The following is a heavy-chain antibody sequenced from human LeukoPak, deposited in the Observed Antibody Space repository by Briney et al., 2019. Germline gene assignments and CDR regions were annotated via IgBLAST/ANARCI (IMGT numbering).Heavy chain of an antibody. D-gene: IGHD7-27*01. V-gene: IGHV3-23*01. Sequence: GGSLRFSCAASGFTFSSYAMSWVRQAPGKGLEWVSGISGSGGSTYYADSVRGRFAISRDNSKNTLYLQMNSLRAEDTAVYYCATEVPNWGQYYFDYWGQGTLVTVSS. CDR1: GFTFSSYA. J-gene: IGHJ4*02. CDR2: ISGSGGST. CDR3: ATEVPNWGQYYFDY.